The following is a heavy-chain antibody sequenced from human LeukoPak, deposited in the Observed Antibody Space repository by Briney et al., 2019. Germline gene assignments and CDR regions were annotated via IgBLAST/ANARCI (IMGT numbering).Heavy chain of an antibody. J-gene: IGHJ6*03. V-gene: IGHV4-61*02. CDR1: GDSISSGDYY. CDR2: ISSSGST. CDR3: AREDFRWSSQTFYYYYYMDV. D-gene: IGHD5-24*01. Sequence: SETLSLTCTVSGDSISSGDYYWSWIRQPAGKGLEWIGRISSSGSTNYNPSLKSRVTISVDTSKNQFSLKLSSVTAADTAVYYCAREDFRWSSQTFYYYYYMDVWGKGTTVTISS.